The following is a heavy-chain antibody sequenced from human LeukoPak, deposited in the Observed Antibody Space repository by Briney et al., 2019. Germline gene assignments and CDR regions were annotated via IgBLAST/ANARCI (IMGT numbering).Heavy chain of an antibody. V-gene: IGHV4-59*07. CDR1: GGSISSYY. CDR3: ARVTVGGPGSNWFDP. Sequence: SDTLSLTCTVSGGSISSYYWSWIRQPTGKGLECIGYIYYSGSTNYNPSLKSRVTISVDTSKNQFSLKLSSVTAADTAVYYCARVTVGGPGSNWFDPWGQGTLVTVSS. CDR2: IYYSGST. D-gene: IGHD6-19*01. J-gene: IGHJ5*02.